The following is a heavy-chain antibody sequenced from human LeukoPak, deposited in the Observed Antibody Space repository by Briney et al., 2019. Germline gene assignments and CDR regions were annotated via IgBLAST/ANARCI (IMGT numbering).Heavy chain of an antibody. D-gene: IGHD5-18*01. CDR3: ARDLGYSYGFHYY. J-gene: IGHJ4*02. V-gene: IGHV1-46*01. CDR2: INPSGGST. Sequence: ASVKVSCKASGYTFSSYYMRWVRQAPGQGLEWMGIINPSGGSTNYAQKFQGRVTMTRDTSTSTVYMELSSLRSEDTAIYYCARDLGYSYGFHYYWGQGTLVTVSS. CDR1: GYTFSSYY.